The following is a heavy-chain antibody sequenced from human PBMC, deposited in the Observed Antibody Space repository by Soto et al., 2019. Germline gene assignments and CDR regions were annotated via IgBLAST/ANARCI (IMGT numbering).Heavy chain of an antibody. CDR3: ARPQSYYYYYYGMDV. D-gene: IGHD1-26*01. CDR1: GGSFSGYY. Sequence: SETLSLTCAVYGGSFSGYYWSWIRQPPGKGLEWIGEINHSGSTNYNPSLKSRVTISVDTSKNQFSLRLSSVTAADTAVYYCARPQSYYYYYYGMDVWGQGTKVTVYS. CDR2: INHSGST. V-gene: IGHV4-34*01. J-gene: IGHJ6*02.